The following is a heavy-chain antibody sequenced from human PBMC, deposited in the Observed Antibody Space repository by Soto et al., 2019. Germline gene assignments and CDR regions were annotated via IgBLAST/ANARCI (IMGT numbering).Heavy chain of an antibody. D-gene: IGHD2-15*01. CDR1: GFTFSSYS. Sequence: EVQLVESGGGLVQPGGSLRLSCAASGFTFSSYSMHWVRQAPGKWLVWVSRINSDGSSTSYADSVKGRFTISRDNAKNTLYLQMNSLRAEDTAVYYCVRTSLVVAAATREDYWGQGTLVTVSS. CDR3: VRTSLVVAAATREDY. V-gene: IGHV3-74*01. J-gene: IGHJ4*02. CDR2: INSDGSST.